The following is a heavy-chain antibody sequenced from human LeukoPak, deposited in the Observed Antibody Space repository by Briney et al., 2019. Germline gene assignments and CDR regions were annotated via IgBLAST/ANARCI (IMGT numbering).Heavy chain of an antibody. Sequence: GGSLRLSCAASGFTFSSYGMHWVRQAPVKGLEWVAVIWYDGSNKYYADSVKGRFTISRDNSKNTLYLQMNSLRAEDTAVYYCARSFSVYSCGFNSFDYWGQGTLVTVSS. J-gene: IGHJ4*02. CDR1: GFTFSSYG. CDR2: IWYDGSNK. V-gene: IGHV3-33*08. D-gene: IGHD6-19*01. CDR3: ARSFSVYSCGFNSFDY.